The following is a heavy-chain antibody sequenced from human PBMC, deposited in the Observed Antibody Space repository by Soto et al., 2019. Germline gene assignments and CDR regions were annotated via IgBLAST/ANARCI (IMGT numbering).Heavy chain of an antibody. D-gene: IGHD2-15*01. CDR1: GFTSSSYG. Sequence: EVQLLESGGDLVQPGGSLRLSCAASGFTSSSYGMSWVRQAPGKGLEGVSVISGTDGSTHYADPVKGRFTISRDNSKNTLYLQMNSLRAEDTAVYYCAKGYCSGDRCYFANWGQGTLVTVSS. CDR2: ISGTDGST. J-gene: IGHJ4*02. CDR3: AKGYCSGDRCYFAN. V-gene: IGHV3-23*01.